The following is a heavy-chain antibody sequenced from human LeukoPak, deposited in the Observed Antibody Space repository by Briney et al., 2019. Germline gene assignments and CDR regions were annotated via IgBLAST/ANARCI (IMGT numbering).Heavy chain of an antibody. V-gene: IGHV3-33*01. CDR2: IWYDGSKK. D-gene: IGHD6-19*01. CDR3: ARDHSGWYVDY. Sequence: GGSLRLSCAASGFTLSRNGMHWVRQAPGKGLEWVGDIWYDGSKKYYADSVKGRFTISRDVSKNTVYLQMDSLRAEDTAVYYCARDHSGWYVDYWGQGTLVTVSS. CDR1: GFTLSRNG. J-gene: IGHJ4*02.